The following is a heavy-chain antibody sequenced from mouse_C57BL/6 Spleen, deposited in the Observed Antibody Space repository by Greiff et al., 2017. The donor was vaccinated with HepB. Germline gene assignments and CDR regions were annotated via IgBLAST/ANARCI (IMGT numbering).Heavy chain of an antibody. CDR3: ARGGLGRGKGYYFDY. CDR1: GYSFTDYN. Sequence: VQLQQSGPELVKPGASVKISCKASGYSFTDYNMNWVKQSNGKSLEWIGVINPNYGSTSYNQKFKGKATLTEDQTSSTAYMRHNSLTSEDSAVYYCARGGLGRGKGYYFDYWGQGTTLTVSS. V-gene: IGHV1-39*01. D-gene: IGHD4-1*01. J-gene: IGHJ2*01. CDR2: INPNYGST.